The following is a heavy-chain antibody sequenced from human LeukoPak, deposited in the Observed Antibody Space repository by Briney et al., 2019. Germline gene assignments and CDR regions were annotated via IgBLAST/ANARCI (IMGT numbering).Heavy chain of an antibody. CDR3: ASSFGRAGYYYYYYMDV. D-gene: IGHD3-3*01. Sequence: SVKVSCKASGGTFSSYAISWVRQPPGQGLEWMGGIIPIFGTANYAQKFQGRVTITTDESTSTAYMELSSLRSEDTAVYYCASSFGRAGYYYYYYMDVWGKGTTVTVSS. J-gene: IGHJ6*03. CDR1: GGTFSSYA. CDR2: IIPIFGTA. V-gene: IGHV1-69*05.